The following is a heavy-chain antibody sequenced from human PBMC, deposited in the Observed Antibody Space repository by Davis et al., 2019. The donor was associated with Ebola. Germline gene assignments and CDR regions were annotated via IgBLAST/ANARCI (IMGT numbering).Heavy chain of an antibody. CDR2: ISYDGSNK. V-gene: IGHV3-30*03. J-gene: IGHJ4*02. CDR1: GFTFSSYG. D-gene: IGHD1-7*01. CDR3: ARGITGTGLLNY. Sequence: PGGSLRLSCAASGFTFSSYGMHWVRQAPGKGLEWVAVISYDGSNKYYADSVKGRFTISRDNAMNSLFLQMNSLRAEDTAIYYCARGITGTGLLNYWGQGTLVTVSS.